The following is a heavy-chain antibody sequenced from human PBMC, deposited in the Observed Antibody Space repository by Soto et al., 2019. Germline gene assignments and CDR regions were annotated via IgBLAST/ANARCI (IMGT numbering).Heavy chain of an antibody. CDR1: GFTFSSYS. D-gene: IGHD3-9*01. J-gene: IGHJ4*02. V-gene: IGHV3-21*01. CDR3: ASTGYYDILTGYYRDDY. CDR2: ISSSSSYI. Sequence: GGSLRLSCAASGFTFSSYSMNWVRQAPGKGLEWVSSISSSSSYIYYADSVKGRFTISRDNAKNSLYLQMNSLRAEDTAVYYCASTGYYDILTGYYRDDYWGQGTLVTVSS.